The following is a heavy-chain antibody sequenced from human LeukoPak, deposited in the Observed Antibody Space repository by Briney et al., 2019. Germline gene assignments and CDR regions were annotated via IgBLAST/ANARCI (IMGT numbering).Heavy chain of an antibody. Sequence: PETLSLTCTVSGGSISSYYWSWIRQPPGKGLEWIGYIYYSGSTNYNPSLKSRVTISVDTSKNQFSLKLSSVTAADTAVYYCARGHYGDYAFDYWGQGTLVTVSS. CDR2: IYYSGST. V-gene: IGHV4-59*01. CDR1: GGSISSYY. D-gene: IGHD4-17*01. CDR3: ARGHYGDYAFDY. J-gene: IGHJ4*02.